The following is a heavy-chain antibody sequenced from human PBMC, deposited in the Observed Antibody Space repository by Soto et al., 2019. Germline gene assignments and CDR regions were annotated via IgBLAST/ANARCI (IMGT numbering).Heavy chain of an antibody. CDR1: GGSISDAGWY. CDR2: NSDTGNT. D-gene: IGHD3-10*01. CDR3: ARTPTRNYFLLVLHFFDL. V-gene: IGHV4-30-4*01. J-gene: IGHJ4*02. Sequence: SETLSLTCSVSGGSISDAGWYWRWIRQSPGKGGEWVAYNSDTGNTFSDPSLRSRLTVSIDASKNQFSRRLASVAAAEAAIYYCARTPTRNYFLLVLHFFDLWGQGTLVTVSS.